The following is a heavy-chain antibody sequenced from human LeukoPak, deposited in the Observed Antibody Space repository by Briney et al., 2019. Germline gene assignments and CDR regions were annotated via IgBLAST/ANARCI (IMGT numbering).Heavy chain of an antibody. CDR1: GFSFDTYA. CDR2: ISGDGGST. Sequence: SGGSLRLSCAASGFSFDTYAMTWVRQAPGKGLEWVSGISGDGGSTYYAVSVKGRFTISRDNSKNTLYLQMNGLRPEDTAVYYCILGSLYSSNWYGDYWGQGTLVTVSS. V-gene: IGHV3-23*01. D-gene: IGHD6-13*01. CDR3: ILGSLYSSNWYGDY. J-gene: IGHJ4*02.